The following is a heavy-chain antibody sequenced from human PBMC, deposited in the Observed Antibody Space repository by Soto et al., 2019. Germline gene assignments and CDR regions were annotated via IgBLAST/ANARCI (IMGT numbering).Heavy chain of an antibody. J-gene: IGHJ4*02. D-gene: IGHD2-21*02. CDR3: ALPSCGGDCYSPFDY. Sequence: ELQLLESGGGFVQPGGSLRLSCTASGFGLSTYAISWVRQAPGKGLEWVSVISANSGNTDYADSVKGRFTISRDKSENTVFLQMNRLRAEDTVVYYCALPSCGGDCYSPFDYWGQGTLVTVSS. CDR2: ISANSGNT. CDR1: GFGLSTYA. V-gene: IGHV3-23*01.